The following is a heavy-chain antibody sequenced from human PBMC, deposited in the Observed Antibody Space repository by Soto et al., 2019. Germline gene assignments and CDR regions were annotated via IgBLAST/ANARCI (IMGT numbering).Heavy chain of an antibody. D-gene: IGHD6-13*01. J-gene: IGHJ4*02. CDR2: IYDNGKT. Sequence: QVQLQESGPGLVKPSETLSLTCTVSGDSVSSGSYFWSWIRQPPGKGLEWIGYIYDNGKTHYNLSLERRVTISVDTSKNQFSLKLTSVTAADTAVYYCAKANVAAAGIHYYWGQGTLVTVSS. CDR3: AKANVAAAGIHYY. CDR1: GDSVSSGSYF. V-gene: IGHV4-61*01.